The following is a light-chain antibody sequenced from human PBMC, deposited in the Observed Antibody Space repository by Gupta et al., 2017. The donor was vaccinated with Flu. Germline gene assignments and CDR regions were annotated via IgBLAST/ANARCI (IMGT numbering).Light chain of an antibody. CDR1: SSNIGRNT. J-gene: IGLJ3*02. Sequence: RSSNIGRNTVNWYQQLPGTAPKLLIYSNNQRPSGVPDRFSGSKSGTSASLAISGLQSEDEADYYCAAWDDSLNGRVFGGGTKLTVL. V-gene: IGLV1-44*01. CDR2: SNN. CDR3: AAWDDSLNGRV.